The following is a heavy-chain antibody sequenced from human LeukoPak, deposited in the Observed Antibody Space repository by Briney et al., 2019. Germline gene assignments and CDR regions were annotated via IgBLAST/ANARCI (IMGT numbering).Heavy chain of an antibody. CDR1: GFTFSSYA. CDR2: ISYDGSNK. Sequence: PGRSLRLSCAASGFTFSSYAMHWVRQAPGKGLEWVAVISYDGSNKYYADSVKGRFTISRDNSKNSLYLQMNSLRAEDTAVYYCARSGWVGSGDAFDIWGQGTMVTVSS. J-gene: IGHJ3*02. D-gene: IGHD6-19*01. V-gene: IGHV3-30-3*01. CDR3: ARSGWVGSGDAFDI.